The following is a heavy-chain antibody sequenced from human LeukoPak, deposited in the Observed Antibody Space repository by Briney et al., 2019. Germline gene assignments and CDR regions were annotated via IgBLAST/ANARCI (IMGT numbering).Heavy chain of an antibody. V-gene: IGHV4-59*08. J-gene: IGHJ4*02. Sequence: PSETLSLTCSVSGSSISNHYWSWIRQSPGKGLEWIGYIYSTGSTDYNPSLKSRVTISVETSKNQFSLRLSSVTAADTAVYFCARHEGLARPFDYWGQGTLVPVSS. CDR1: GSSISNHY. CDR3: ARHEGLARPFDY. D-gene: IGHD6-19*01. CDR2: IYSTGST.